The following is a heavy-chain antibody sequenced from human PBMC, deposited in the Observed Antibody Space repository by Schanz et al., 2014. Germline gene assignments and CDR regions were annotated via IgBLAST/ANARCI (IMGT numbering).Heavy chain of an antibody. D-gene: IGHD2-2*01. CDR2: IYSDGRT. Sequence: EVQLVESGGGLVQPGGSLRLSCAASGFTVSSNYMSWVRQAPGKGLEWVSVIYSDGRTYYGDSVKGRFTISRDNSKNTLYLQMNSLRDEDTAMYYCAKRCSSTSCSHGAFDIWGQGTMVTVSS. CDR3: AKRCSSTSCSHGAFDI. V-gene: IGHV3-66*01. CDR1: GFTVSSNY. J-gene: IGHJ3*02.